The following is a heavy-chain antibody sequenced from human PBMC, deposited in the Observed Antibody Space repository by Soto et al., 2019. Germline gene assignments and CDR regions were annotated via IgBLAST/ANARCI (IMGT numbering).Heavy chain of an antibody. Sequence: QVQLVQSGAEVKKPGASVKVSCKASGYTFTSYAMHWVRQAPGQRLEWMGWINAGNGNTKYSQKFQGRVTITRDTSASTAYMELSSLRSEDTAVYYCARDVSVECQLRSLWAWFDPWGQGTLVTVSS. CDR2: INAGNGNT. D-gene: IGHD2-2*01. V-gene: IGHV1-3*01. J-gene: IGHJ5*02. CDR1: GYTFTSYA. CDR3: ARDVSVECQLRSLWAWFDP.